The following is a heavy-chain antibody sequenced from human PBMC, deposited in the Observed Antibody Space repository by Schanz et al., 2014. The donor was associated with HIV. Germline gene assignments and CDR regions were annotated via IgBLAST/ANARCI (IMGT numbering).Heavy chain of an antibody. V-gene: IGHV3-23*01. CDR3: AKNGITDYFDY. D-gene: IGHD1-26*01. CDR2: ISGSGRST. J-gene: IGHJ4*02. CDR1: GFTFSTYA. Sequence: EVQLLESGGGLVQPGGSLRLSCAASGFTFSTYAMSWVRQAPGKGLEWVSLISGSGRSTYYADSVKGRFTISRDNAKNTLYLQINSLRAEDTAIYYCAKNGITDYFDYWGQGSLVTVSS.